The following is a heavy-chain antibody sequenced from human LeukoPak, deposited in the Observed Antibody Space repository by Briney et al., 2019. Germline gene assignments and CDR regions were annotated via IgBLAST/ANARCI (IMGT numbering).Heavy chain of an antibody. CDR2: IYYSVSS. CDR1: GDSISRGGYY. D-gene: IGHD3-22*01. Sequence: SETLPLTCTVSGDSISRGGYYWSWIRQHPGKGLEWIGYIYYSVSSYYNPSFMSRLTISVDTSKNQFSLKLSSGTAADTAVYYCARGNSRGFRWGQGTLVTVSS. CDR3: ARGNSRGFR. J-gene: IGHJ4*02. V-gene: IGHV4-31*03.